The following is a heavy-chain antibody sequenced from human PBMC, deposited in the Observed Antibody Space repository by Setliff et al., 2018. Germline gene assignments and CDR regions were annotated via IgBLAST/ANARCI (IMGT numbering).Heavy chain of an antibody. CDR1: GDSISSRTYY. V-gene: IGHV4-61*09. Sequence: PSETLSLTCTVSGDSISSRTYYWSWIRQPAGKGLEWIGHIYTSWSTNYNPSLKSRLTISVDTPKNQFSLKMNSVTAADTAVYYCARGSFPYDNSGFDYWGQGTLVTVSS. D-gene: IGHD3-22*01. CDR3: ARGSFPYDNSGFDY. J-gene: IGHJ4*02. CDR2: IYTSWST.